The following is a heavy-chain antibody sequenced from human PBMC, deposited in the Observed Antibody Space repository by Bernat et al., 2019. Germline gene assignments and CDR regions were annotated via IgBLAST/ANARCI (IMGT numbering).Heavy chain of an antibody. Sequence: QVQLVESGGGVVQPGRSLRLSCAASGFTFGSYAMHWVRQAPGKGLESVAVISYDGSNKYYADSVKGRFTISRDNSKNTLYLQMNSLRAEDTAVYYCARDDIYNWNYFDYWGQGTLVTVSS. CDR2: ISYDGSNK. CDR1: GFTFGSYA. CDR3: ARDDIYNWNYFDY. D-gene: IGHD1-20*01. V-gene: IGHV3-30-3*01. J-gene: IGHJ4*02.